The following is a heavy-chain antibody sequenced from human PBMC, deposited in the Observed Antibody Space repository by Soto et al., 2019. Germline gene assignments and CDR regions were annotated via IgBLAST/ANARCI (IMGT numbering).Heavy chain of an antibody. V-gene: IGHV1-69*04. CDR3: ARDLINGRNLFAY. J-gene: IGHJ4*02. CDR2: IIPILGIA. D-gene: IGHD2-8*01. CDR1: GGTFSSYT. Sequence: SVKVSCKASGGTFSSYTISWVRQAPGQGLEWMGRIIPILGIANYAQKFQGRVTITADKSTSTAYMELSSLRSEDTAVYYCARDLINGRNLFAYPGQGTLVTVSS.